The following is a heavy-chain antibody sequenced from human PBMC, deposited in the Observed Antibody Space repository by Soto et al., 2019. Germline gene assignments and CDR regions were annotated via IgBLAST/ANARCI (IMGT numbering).Heavy chain of an antibody. CDR1: GFTFDDFA. D-gene: IGHD4-17*01. CDR2: IGWDSDNV. Sequence: EVQLVESGGGVVQPGRSLRLSCAASGFTFDDFAMHWVRQAPGKGLEWVSGIGWDSDNVAYADSVKGRFTISRDNARNSVSLQMISLSAEDTALYFCTRSDGDFGLFDYWGHGALVTVSS. V-gene: IGHV3-9*01. J-gene: IGHJ4*01. CDR3: TRSDGDFGLFDY.